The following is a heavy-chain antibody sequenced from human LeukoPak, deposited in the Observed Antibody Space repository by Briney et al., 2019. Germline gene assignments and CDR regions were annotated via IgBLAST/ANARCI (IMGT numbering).Heavy chain of an antibody. D-gene: IGHD1-26*01. CDR2: IYYSGGT. J-gene: IGHJ3*02. Sequence: SETLSLTCTVSGGSISSYYWSWIRQPPGKGLEWIGYIYYSGGTNYNPSLKSRVTISVDTSKNQFSLKLSSVTAADTAVYYCARVTYSGSYHDAFDIWGQGTMVTVSS. V-gene: IGHV4-59*08. CDR3: ARVTYSGSYHDAFDI. CDR1: GGSISSYY.